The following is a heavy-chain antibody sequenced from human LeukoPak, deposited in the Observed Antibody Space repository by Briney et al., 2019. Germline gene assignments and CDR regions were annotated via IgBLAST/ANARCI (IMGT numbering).Heavy chain of an antibody. CDR2: INAYNGNT. Sequence: ASVKVSCKASGYTFTSYGISWVRQAPGQGLEWMGWINAYNGNTNYAQKLQGRVTMTTDTSTSTAYMELRSLRSDDTAVYYCARDSPGMATYYYYGMDVWGQGTTVTVSS. CDR1: GYTFTSYG. V-gene: IGHV1-18*01. D-gene: IGHD1-1*01. CDR3: ARDSPGMATYYYYGMDV. J-gene: IGHJ6*02.